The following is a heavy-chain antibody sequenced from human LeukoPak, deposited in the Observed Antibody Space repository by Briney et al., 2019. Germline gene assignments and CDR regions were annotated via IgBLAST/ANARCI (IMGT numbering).Heavy chain of an antibody. CDR3: ASDEGHPSLGSYGMDV. J-gene: IGHJ6*02. Sequence: SETLSLTCTVSGVSISSSSFFWVWIPQSPGKVLEWIVNIYDNGITYYNPALKRQVTIYIEASKNQFSLKLSSGTAADTAVYYCASDEGHPSLGSYGMDVWGQGTTVIVSS. CDR1: GVSISSSSFF. CDR2: IYDNGIT. D-gene: IGHD3-10*01. V-gene: IGHV4-39*01.